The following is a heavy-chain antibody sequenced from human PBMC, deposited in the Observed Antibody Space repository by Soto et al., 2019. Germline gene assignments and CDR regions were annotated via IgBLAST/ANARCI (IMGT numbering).Heavy chain of an antibody. CDR2: IYYSGST. CDR1: GGYISSYY. V-gene: IGHV4-59*01. Sequence: SETLSLTCTVSGGYISSYYWTWIRQPPGKGLEWIGYIYYSGSTNYNPSLKSRVTMSIDTSKNQSSLKLSSVTAADTAVYYCARAFGSTMPSLFWGQGTLVTVSS. J-gene: IGHJ4*02. CDR3: ARAFGSTMPSLF. D-gene: IGHD2-2*01.